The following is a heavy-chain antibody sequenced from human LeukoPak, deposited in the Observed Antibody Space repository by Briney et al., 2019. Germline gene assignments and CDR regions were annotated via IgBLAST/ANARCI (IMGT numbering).Heavy chain of an antibody. CDR1: GGSIGSGDYY. D-gene: IGHD4-11*01. Sequence: KPSQTLSLTCTVSGGSIGSGDYYWNWIRQPPGKGLEWIGYIYDSGETYYNPSLKSRVIISLDTSKNQFYLRLSSVTASDTAVYYCARAHTVTTHTGYFDYWGQGTLVTVSS. V-gene: IGHV4-30-4*08. J-gene: IGHJ4*02. CDR2: IYDSGET. CDR3: ARAHTVTTHTGYFDY.